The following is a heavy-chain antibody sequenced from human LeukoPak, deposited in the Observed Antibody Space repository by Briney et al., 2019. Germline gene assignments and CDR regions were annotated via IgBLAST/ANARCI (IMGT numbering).Heavy chain of an antibody. CDR3: ARVLRYCSGGNCYSGGLGYMDV. CDR2: ISRSGSTK. D-gene: IGHD2-15*01. CDR1: GFNFGDAS. J-gene: IGHJ6*03. V-gene: IGHV3-11*01. Sequence: PGGSLRLSCTASGFNFGDASMNWVRQAPGKGLEWVSSISRSGSTKYYADSVKGRFTISRDNAKNSLLLQMNSLRAEDTAVYYCARVLRYCSGGNCYSGGLGYMDVWGKGTTVTISS.